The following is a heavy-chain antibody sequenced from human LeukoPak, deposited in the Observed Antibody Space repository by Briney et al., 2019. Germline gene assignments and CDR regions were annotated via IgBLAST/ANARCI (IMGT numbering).Heavy chain of an antibody. D-gene: IGHD2-2*01. CDR2: IKQDGSEK. CDR3: ARDSLVPAATQGYFDY. J-gene: IGHJ4*02. CDR1: GFTFSSHW. V-gene: IGHV3-7*01. Sequence: GGSLRLSCAASGFTFSSHWMSWVRQAPGKGLEWVANIKQDGSEKNYVESVKGRLTISRDNAKNSLYLQMNSLRVEGTAVYYCARDSLVPAATQGYFDYWGQGTLVTVSS.